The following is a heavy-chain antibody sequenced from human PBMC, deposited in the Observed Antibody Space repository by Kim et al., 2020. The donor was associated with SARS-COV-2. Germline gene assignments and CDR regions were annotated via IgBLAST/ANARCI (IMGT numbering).Heavy chain of an antibody. J-gene: IGHJ4*02. CDR2: ISSSSSYT. V-gene: IGHV3-11*06. CDR1: GFTFSDYY. D-gene: IGHD2-2*02. Sequence: GGSLRLSCAASGFTFSDYYMSWIRQAPGKGLEWVSYISSSSSYTNYADSVKGRFTISRDNAKNSLYLQMNSLRAEDTAVYYCARAQPYCSSTSCYTPFWGQGTLVTVSS. CDR3: ARAQPYCSSTSCYTPF.